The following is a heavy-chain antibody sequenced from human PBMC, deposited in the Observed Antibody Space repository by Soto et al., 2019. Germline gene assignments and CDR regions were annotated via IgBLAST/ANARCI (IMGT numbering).Heavy chain of an antibody. CDR1: GGTFRSYA. J-gene: IGHJ6*02. Sequence: QVQLVQSGAEVKQPGSSGQVSCKASGGTFRSYAISWVRQATGQGLEWMGGIIPIVGTANYAQKFQGRVTITADESTSTAYMELSRLRSEDTAGYYCARAYVDYGYYYYYGMDFWGQGTTVTVSS. CDR3: ARAYVDYGYYYYYGMDF. CDR2: IIPIVGTA. V-gene: IGHV1-69*01. D-gene: IGHD4-17*01.